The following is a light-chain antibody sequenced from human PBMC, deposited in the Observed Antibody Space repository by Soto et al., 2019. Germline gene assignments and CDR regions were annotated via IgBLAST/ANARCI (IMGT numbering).Light chain of an antibody. CDR2: EVT. J-gene: IGLJ2*01. Sequence: QSALTQPPSASGSPGQSVTISCTGTSSDVGGYNFVSWYQQHPDKAPKLIIYEVTKRPSGVPDRFSGSKSGNTASLTVSGLQAEDEADYYCSSFVGSNSVVFGGGTQLTVL. V-gene: IGLV2-8*01. CDR1: SSDVGGYNF. CDR3: SSFVGSNSVV.